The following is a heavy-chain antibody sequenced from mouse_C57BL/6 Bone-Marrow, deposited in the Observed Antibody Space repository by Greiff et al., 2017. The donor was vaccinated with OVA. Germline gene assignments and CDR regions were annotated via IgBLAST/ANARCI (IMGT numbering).Heavy chain of an antibody. CDR1: GFNIKDDY. J-gene: IGHJ3*01. CDR2: IDPENGDT. CDR3: TRIYYDYDDRFAY. V-gene: IGHV14-4*01. Sequence: EVQLQESGAELVRPGASVKLSCTASGFNIKDDYMHWVKQRPEQGLEWIGWIDPENGDTEYASKFQGKATITADPSSNTAYLQLSSLTSEDTAVYYCTRIYYDYDDRFAYWGQGTLVTVSA. D-gene: IGHD2-4*01.